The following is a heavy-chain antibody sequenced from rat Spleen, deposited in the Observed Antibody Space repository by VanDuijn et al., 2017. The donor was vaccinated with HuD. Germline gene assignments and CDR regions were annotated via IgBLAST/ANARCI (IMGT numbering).Heavy chain of an antibody. CDR1: GFSLTSYN. D-gene: IGHD5-1*01. J-gene: IGHJ2*01. CDR3: ARESRTGNYFDY. CDR2: IWTGGST. V-gene: IGHV2-30*01. Sequence: QVRLKESGPRLVQPSQTLSVTCTVSGFSLTSYNVHWVRQPTGKGLDWMGIIWTGGSTDYNSALKSRLSISRDTSKSQVFLKMNSLRTEDIATYYCARESRTGNYFDYWGQGVMVTVSS.